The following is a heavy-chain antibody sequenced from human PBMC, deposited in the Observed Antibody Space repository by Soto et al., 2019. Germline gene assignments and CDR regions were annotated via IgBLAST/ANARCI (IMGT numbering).Heavy chain of an antibody. Sequence: SETLSLTCTVSGGSISSSSYYWGWIRQPPGKGLEWIGSIYYSGSTYYNPSLKSRVTISVDTSKNQFSLKLSSVTAADTAVYYCARHDYVWGSYRPYYFDYWGQGTLVTVSS. CDR1: GGSISSSSYY. J-gene: IGHJ4*02. CDR2: IYYSGST. D-gene: IGHD3-16*02. V-gene: IGHV4-39*01. CDR3: ARHDYVWGSYRPYYFDY.